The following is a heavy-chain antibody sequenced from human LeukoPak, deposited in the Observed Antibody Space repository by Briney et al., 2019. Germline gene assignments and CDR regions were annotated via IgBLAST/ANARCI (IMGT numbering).Heavy chain of an antibody. J-gene: IGHJ3*02. Sequence: SETLSLTCTVSGGSISSGSYYWSWIRQPAGKGLEWIGRIYTSGSTNYNPSLKSRVTISVDTSRNQFSLKLSSVTAEDTAVYYCARDPYYDFWSGYYSPAFDIWGQGTMVTVSS. V-gene: IGHV4-61*02. D-gene: IGHD3-3*01. CDR3: ARDPYYDFWSGYYSPAFDI. CDR2: IYTSGST. CDR1: GGSISSGSYY.